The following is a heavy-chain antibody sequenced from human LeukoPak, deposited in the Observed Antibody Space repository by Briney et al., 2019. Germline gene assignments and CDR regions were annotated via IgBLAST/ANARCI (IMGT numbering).Heavy chain of an antibody. CDR1: GFTLSTYW. D-gene: IGHD1-26*01. J-gene: IGHJ4*02. Sequence: PGRSLRLSCAASGFTLSTYWMHWVRQAPGKGLLWVSRINSDGSSTSYADSVKGRFTISRDNAKNTLYLQMNSLRAEDTAVYYCARGRGDIVGTTSHFDYWGQGTLVTVSS. V-gene: IGHV3-74*01. CDR3: ARGRGDIVGTTSHFDY. CDR2: INSDGSST.